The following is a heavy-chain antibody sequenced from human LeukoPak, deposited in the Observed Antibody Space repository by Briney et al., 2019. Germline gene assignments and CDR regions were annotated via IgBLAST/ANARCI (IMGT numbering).Heavy chain of an antibody. J-gene: IGHJ4*02. CDR2: ISGSGAST. V-gene: IGHV3-23*01. D-gene: IGHD1-26*01. CDR3: AKDVGKWESLHFFDY. CDR1: GFIFSNYW. Sequence: GGSLRLSCAASGFIFSNYWMSWVRQAPGKGLEWISGISGSGASTYYADSVTGRFTISRDNSRNTLYLQMNSLRGDDTAVYYCAKDVGKWESLHFFDYWGQGTLVTVSS.